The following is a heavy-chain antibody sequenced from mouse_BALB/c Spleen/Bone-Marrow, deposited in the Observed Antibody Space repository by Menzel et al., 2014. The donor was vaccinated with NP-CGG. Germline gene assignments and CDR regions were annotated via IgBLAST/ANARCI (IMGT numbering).Heavy chain of an antibody. J-gene: IGHJ4*01. V-gene: IGHV5-6*01. CDR1: GFTFSNYG. D-gene: IGHD2-3*01. CDR2: ISSGGSYT. CDR3: ARRDGGPMDY. Sequence: EVQVVESGGDLVKPGGSLKLSCAASGFTFSNYGMSWVRQTSDKRLEWVATISSGGSYTYYPDSVKGRFTISRDNAKNTLYLQMSSLKSEDTAMYYCARRDGGPMDYWGQGTSVTVSS.